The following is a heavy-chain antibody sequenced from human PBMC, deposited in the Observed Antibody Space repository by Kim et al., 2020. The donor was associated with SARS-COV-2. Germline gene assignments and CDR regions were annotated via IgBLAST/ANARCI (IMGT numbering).Heavy chain of an antibody. CDR3: ARVGSRRELVFDY. CDR1: GFTFSSYS. V-gene: IGHV3-21*01. J-gene: IGHJ4*02. D-gene: IGHD1-26*01. Sequence: GGSLRLSCAASGFTFSSYSMNWVRQAPGKGLEWVSSISSSSSYIYYADSVKGRFTISRDNAKNSLYLQMNSLRAEDTAVYYCARVGSRRELVFDYWGQGTLVTVSS. CDR2: ISSSSSYI.